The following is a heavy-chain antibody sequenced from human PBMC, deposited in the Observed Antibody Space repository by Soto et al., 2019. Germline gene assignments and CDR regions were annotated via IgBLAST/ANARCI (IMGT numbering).Heavy chain of an antibody. J-gene: IGHJ6*02. CDR2: IIPIFGTA. CDR3: AREGDSSSQAQGWGYYGMDV. CDR1: GGTFSSYA. V-gene: IGHV1-69*13. D-gene: IGHD6-6*01. Sequence: SVKVSWKASGGTFSSYAISWVRQAPGQGHEWMGGIIPIFGTANYAQKFQGRVTITADESTSTAYMELSSLRSEDTAVYYCAREGDSSSQAQGWGYYGMDVWGQGTTVTVSS.